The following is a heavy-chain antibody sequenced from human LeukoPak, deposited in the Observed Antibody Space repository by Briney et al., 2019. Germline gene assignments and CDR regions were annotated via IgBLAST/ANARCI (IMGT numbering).Heavy chain of an antibody. CDR3: ARLYYYYYMDV. V-gene: IGHV4-39*07. CDR2: IYYSGST. CDR1: GGSISSSTYY. J-gene: IGHJ6*03. Sequence: SETLSLTCTVSGGSISSSTYYWGWIRQPPGKGLEWIGTIYYSGSTYYNPSLKSRVTISVDTSKNQFSLKLSSVTAADTAVYYCARLYYYYYMDVWGKGTTVTVSS.